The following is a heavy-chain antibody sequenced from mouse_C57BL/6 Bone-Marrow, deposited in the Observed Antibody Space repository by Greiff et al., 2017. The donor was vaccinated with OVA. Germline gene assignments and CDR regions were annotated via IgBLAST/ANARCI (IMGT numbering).Heavy chain of an antibody. J-gene: IGHJ3*01. Sequence: EVKLQESGAELVKPGASVKLSCTASGFNIKDYYMHWVKQRTEQGLEWIGRIDPEDGETKYAPKFQGKATITADTSSNTAYLQLSSLTSEDTAVYYCASYYYGSIYGFFAYWGQGTLVTVSA. CDR3: ASYYYGSIYGFFAY. V-gene: IGHV14-2*01. CDR2: IDPEDGET. D-gene: IGHD1-1*01. CDR1: GFNIKDYY.